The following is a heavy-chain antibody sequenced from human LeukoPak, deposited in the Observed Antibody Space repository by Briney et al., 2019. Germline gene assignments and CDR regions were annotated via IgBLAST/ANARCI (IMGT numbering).Heavy chain of an antibody. Sequence: PGGSLRLSCAASAFTFNSAWMSWVRQAPGKGLEWVARIKSKTYGGTADYAAPVKSRFIISRDDSKNTLYLQMNSLKIEDTAVYYCTTVGLSGYFDRSGYYYFDYWGQGTLVTVSS. CDR2: IKSKTYGGTA. CDR3: TTVGLSGYFDRSGYYYFDY. D-gene: IGHD3-22*01. V-gene: IGHV3-15*01. CDR1: AFTFNSAW. J-gene: IGHJ4*02.